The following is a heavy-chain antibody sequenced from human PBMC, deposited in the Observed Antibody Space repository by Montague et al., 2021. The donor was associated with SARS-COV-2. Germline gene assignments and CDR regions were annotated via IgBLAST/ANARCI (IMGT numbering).Heavy chain of an antibody. V-gene: IGHV3-7*01. CDR3: VRHTDF. Sequence: SLRLSCAASGFSFSAVWMSWVRQAPGRGLEWVATTNQDGTFRDYLDSLRGRFTISRDNAEKSLYLQMNSLRADDTAVYYCVRHTDFWGQGTLVTVSS. CDR1: GFSFSAVW. J-gene: IGHJ4*02. CDR2: TNQDGTFR.